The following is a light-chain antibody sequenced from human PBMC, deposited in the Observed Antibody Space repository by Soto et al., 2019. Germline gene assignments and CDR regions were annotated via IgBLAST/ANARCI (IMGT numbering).Light chain of an antibody. V-gene: IGKV3-15*01. J-gene: IGKJ1*01. CDR3: QQYNNWPPKT. Sequence: EIVMTPSPSTLSVSPGARATLSCRASQSVSSNFASYQQKPRDPPRLLIYGASTRTTSIPARFIGSGSGTEFTLPISSLQAADFSVDYCQQYNNWPPKTFGQGTKVDIK. CDR1: QSVSSN. CDR2: GAS.